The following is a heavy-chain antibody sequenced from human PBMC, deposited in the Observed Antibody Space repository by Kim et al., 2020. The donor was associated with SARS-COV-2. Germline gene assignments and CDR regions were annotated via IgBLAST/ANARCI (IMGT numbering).Heavy chain of an antibody. V-gene: IGHV4-39*01. CDR2: IYYSGST. Sequence: SETLSLTCTVSGGSISSSSYYWGWIRQPPGKGLEWIGSIYYSGSTYYNPSLKSRVTISVDTSKNQFSLKLSSVTAADTAVYYCARQGGKYSSSWYSWFDPWGQGTLVTVSS. J-gene: IGHJ5*02. CDR1: GGSISSSSYY. D-gene: IGHD6-13*01. CDR3: ARQGGKYSSSWYSWFDP.